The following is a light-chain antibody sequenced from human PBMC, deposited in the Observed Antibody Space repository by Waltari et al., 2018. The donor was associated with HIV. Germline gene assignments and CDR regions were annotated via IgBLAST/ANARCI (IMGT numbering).Light chain of an antibody. V-gene: IGKV4-1*01. CDR1: QSILYSSDNRNY. J-gene: IGKJ4*01. Sequence: VMTQSPDSLPVSLGERATINCTSSQSILYSSDNRNYLAWYQQKPRQPPRLLISWASTRESGVPDRFSGSGSGTDFALTISRLQAEDVAVYHCQQYLRSPPTFGGGTKVEIK. CDR3: QQYLRSPPT. CDR2: WAS.